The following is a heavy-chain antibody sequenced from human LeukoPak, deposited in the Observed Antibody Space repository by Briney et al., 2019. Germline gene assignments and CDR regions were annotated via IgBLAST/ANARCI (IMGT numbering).Heavy chain of an antibody. CDR2: ISSSSSYI. CDR1: GFTFSSYS. V-gene: IGHV3-21*01. Sequence: PGGSLRLSCAASGFTFSSYSMNWVRQAPGKGLEWVSSISSSSSYIYYADSVRGRFTISRDNAKNSLYLQMNSLRAEDTAVYYCAELGITMIGGVWGKGTTVTISS. D-gene: IGHD3-10*02. CDR3: AELGITMIGGV. J-gene: IGHJ6*04.